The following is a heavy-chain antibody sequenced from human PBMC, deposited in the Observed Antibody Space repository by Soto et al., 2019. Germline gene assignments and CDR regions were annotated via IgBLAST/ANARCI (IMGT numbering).Heavy chain of an antibody. CDR3: ARVADYGGKGWYYYYGMDV. V-gene: IGHV1-69*06. CDR1: GGTFSSYA. J-gene: IGHJ6*02. D-gene: IGHD4-17*01. Sequence: SVKVSCKASGGTFSSYAISWLRQAPGQGLEWMGGIIPIFGTANYAQKFQGRVTITADKSTSTAYMELSSLRSEDTAVYYCARVADYGGKGWYYYYGMDVWGQGTTVTVSS. CDR2: IIPIFGTA.